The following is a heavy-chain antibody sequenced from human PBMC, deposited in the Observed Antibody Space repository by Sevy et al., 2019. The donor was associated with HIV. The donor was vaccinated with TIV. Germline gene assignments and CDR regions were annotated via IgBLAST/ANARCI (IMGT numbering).Heavy chain of an antibody. V-gene: IGHV1-18*01. D-gene: IGHD1-7*01. CDR3: AAISTTSVFDP. CDR1: GYSFSNYG. CDR2: ISGYNGET. Sequence: ASVKVSCKASGYSFSNYGLTWVRQAPGQGLEGMGWISGYNGETHYAQKFQGRVTMTRETSTTTAYMELRSLKFEDTALYYCAAISTTSVFDPWGQGTLVTVSS. J-gene: IGHJ5*02.